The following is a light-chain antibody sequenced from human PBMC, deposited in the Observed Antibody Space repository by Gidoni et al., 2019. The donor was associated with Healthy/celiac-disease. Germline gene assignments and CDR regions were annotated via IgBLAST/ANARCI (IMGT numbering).Light chain of an antibody. CDR1: QSISSY. V-gene: IGKV1-39*01. Sequence: DIQMTQSPSSLSASVGDRVTITCRASQSISSYLNWYQQKPVKAPKLLIYAASSLQRWVPPRFSGSGSWTDFTLTISSLQPEDFATYYCQQSYSTPGTFGQXTKLEIK. CDR2: AAS. CDR3: QQSYSTPGT. J-gene: IGKJ2*02.